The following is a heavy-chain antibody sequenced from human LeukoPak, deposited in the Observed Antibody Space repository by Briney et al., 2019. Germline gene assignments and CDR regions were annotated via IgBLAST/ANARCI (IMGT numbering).Heavy chain of an antibody. D-gene: IGHD6-13*01. J-gene: IGHJ6*02. CDR1: GFAFSSYA. V-gene: IGHV3-9*01. CDR3: AKDIVAVGRSSWAGYYYYGMDV. Sequence: QSGGSLRLSCAASGFAFSSYAMHWVRQAPGKGLEWVSGISWNSGSIGYADSVKGRFTISRDNAKNSLYLQMNSLRAEDTALYYCAKDIVAVGRSSWAGYYYYGMDVWGQGTTVTVSS. CDR2: ISWNSGSI.